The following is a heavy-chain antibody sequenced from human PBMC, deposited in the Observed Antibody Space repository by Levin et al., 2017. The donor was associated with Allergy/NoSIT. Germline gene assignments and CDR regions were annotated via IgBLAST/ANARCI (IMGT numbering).Heavy chain of an antibody. V-gene: IGHV1-2*02. D-gene: IGHD4-23*01. CDR1: GYTFTGYY. J-gene: IGHJ4*02. CDR2: INPNSGGT. Sequence: GESLKISCKASGYTFTGYYMHWVRQAPGQGLEWMGWINPNSGGTNYAQKFQGRVTMTRDTSISTAYMELSRLRSDDTAVYYCAREGRVRRGGNSVSSLDYWGQGTLVTVSS. CDR3: AREGRVRRGGNSVSSLDY.